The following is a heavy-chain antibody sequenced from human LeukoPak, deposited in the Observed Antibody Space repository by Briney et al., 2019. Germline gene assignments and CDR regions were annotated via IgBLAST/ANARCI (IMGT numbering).Heavy chain of an antibody. Sequence: SETLSLTCAVSGYSISSGYYWGWIRQPPGKGLEWTGIIYHSGSTYYNPSLKSRVTMSVDTSKNQFSLKLSSVTAADTAVYYCARQARYCAGTTCYILDYWGQGTLVTVSS. V-gene: IGHV4-38-2*01. CDR3: ARQARYCAGTTCYILDY. CDR2: IYHSGST. D-gene: IGHD2-2*01. CDR1: GYSISSGYY. J-gene: IGHJ4*02.